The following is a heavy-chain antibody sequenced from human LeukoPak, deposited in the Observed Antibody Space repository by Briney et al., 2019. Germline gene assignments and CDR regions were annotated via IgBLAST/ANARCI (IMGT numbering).Heavy chain of an antibody. CDR1: GGTFSRYT. CDR2: IIPMFGRA. V-gene: IGHV1-69*01. J-gene: IGHJ4*02. D-gene: IGHD3-22*01. Sequence: SVKVSCKASGGTFSRYTISWVRQASGQGLEWMGGIIPMFGRANYAQKFQGRLTITADESSTTAYMELSGLRSEDTAVYYCATDASIYDSRGYYYLWWGQGTLVTVSS. CDR3: ATDASIYDSRGYYYLW.